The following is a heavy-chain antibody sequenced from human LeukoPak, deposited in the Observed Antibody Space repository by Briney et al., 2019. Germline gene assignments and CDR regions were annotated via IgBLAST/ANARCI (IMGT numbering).Heavy chain of an antibody. D-gene: IGHD3-22*01. CDR2: INHSGST. V-gene: IGHV4-34*01. J-gene: IGHJ3*02. CDR3: ARVRLRRITMRVVVPDAFDI. CDR1: GGSFSGYY. Sequence: SETLSLTCAVYGGSFSGYYWIWIRQPPGKGLEWIGEINHSGSTNYNPSLKSRVTISVDTSKNQFYLKLSSVNAADTAVYYCARVRLRRITMRVVVPDAFDIWGQGTMVTVSS.